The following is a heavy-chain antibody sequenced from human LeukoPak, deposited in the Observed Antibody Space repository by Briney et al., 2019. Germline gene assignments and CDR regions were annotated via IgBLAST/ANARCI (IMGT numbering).Heavy chain of an antibody. D-gene: IGHD1-26*01. J-gene: IGHJ4*02. CDR3: ARVDSGSYPPLGY. CDR1: GGTFSSYA. V-gene: IGHV1-69*04. Sequence: GASVKVSCKASGGTFSSYAISWVRQAPGQGLEWMGRIIPILGIANYAQKFQGRVTITADKSTSTAYMELSSLRSEDTAVYYCARVDSGSYPPLGYWGQGTLVTVSS. CDR2: IIPILGIA.